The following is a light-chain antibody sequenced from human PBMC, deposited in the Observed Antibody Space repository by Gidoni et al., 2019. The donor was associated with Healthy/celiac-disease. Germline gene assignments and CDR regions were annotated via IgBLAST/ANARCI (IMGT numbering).Light chain of an antibody. J-gene: IGKJ1*01. CDR1: QSVSSN. CDR3: QQYNNWPGWT. Sequence: EIVMTQSPATLSVSPGERATISCRASQSVSSNLAWYQQKPGQAPRLLIYGASTRATGIPARFSGSGSGTEFTLTISSLQSEDFAVYYCQQYNNWPGWTFGQXTKVEIK. V-gene: IGKV3-15*01. CDR2: GAS.